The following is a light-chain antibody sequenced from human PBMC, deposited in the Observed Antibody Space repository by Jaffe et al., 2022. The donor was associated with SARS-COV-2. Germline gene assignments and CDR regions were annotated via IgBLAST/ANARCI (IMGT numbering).Light chain of an antibody. Sequence: EVVMTQSPATLSVSPGERATLSCRASQSVSSNLAWYQQKLGQAPRLLIYGASTRATGIPARFSGSGSGTEFTLTISSLQSEDFAVYYCQQYTDWPTFGQGTKVEIK. CDR2: GAS. J-gene: IGKJ1*01. CDR3: QQYTDWPT. CDR1: QSVSSN. V-gene: IGKV3-15*01.